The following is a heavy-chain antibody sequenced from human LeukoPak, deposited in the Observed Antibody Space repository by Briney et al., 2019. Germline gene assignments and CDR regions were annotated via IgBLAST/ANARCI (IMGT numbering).Heavy chain of an antibody. CDR3: ARVDLDCSSTSCYDNGFDY. CDR2: IKQDGSEK. J-gene: IGHJ4*02. D-gene: IGHD2-2*01. Sequence: PGGSLRLSCAASGFTFSSYWMSWVRQAPGKGLEWVANIKQDGSEKYYVGSVKGRFTISRDNAKNSLYLQMNSLRAEDTAVYYCARVDLDCSSTSCYDNGFDYWGQGTLVTVSS. V-gene: IGHV3-7*01. CDR1: GFTFSSYW.